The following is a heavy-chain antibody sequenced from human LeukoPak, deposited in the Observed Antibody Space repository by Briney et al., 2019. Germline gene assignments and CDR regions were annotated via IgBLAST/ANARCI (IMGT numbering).Heavy chain of an antibody. Sequence: SVKVSCKASGGTFSSYAISWVRQAPGQGLEWMGGIIPIFGTASYAQKFQGRVTITADESTSTAYMELSSLRSEDTAVYYCAITLSTIIYYYYMDVWGKGTTVTVSS. CDR2: IIPIFGTA. CDR3: AITLSTIIYYYYMDV. D-gene: IGHD5/OR15-5a*01. J-gene: IGHJ6*03. V-gene: IGHV1-69*13. CDR1: GGTFSSYA.